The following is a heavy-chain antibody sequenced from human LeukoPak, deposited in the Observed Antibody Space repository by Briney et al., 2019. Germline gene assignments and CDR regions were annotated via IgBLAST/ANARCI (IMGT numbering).Heavy chain of an antibody. CDR3: ARRGGIAAGDGANHFFFDK. D-gene: IGHD6-13*01. V-gene: IGHV4-34*01. CDR2: INHRGAT. Sequence: SETLSLTCTVSGGSFSGYSWSWIRQTPEKGLEWIGDINHRGATSYNPSLTSRVSMSVDTSKRQFSLNLLSVTAADTAMYYCARRGGIAAGDGANHFFFDKWGQGNLVAVSS. J-gene: IGHJ4*02. CDR1: GGSFSGYS.